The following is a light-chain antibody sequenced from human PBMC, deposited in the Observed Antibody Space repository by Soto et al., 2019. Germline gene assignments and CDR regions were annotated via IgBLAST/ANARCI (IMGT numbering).Light chain of an antibody. CDR1: QSVSSN. Sequence: EIVMTQSPATLSVSPGERATLSCRASQSVSSNLAWYQQKPGQAPRLLIYGASTRATGIPARFSGSGSGTEFTLTISSLQSEDFAVCYCQQYNNWPPWTFGRGTKVEIK. V-gene: IGKV3D-15*01. CDR2: GAS. J-gene: IGKJ1*01. CDR3: QQYNNWPPWT.